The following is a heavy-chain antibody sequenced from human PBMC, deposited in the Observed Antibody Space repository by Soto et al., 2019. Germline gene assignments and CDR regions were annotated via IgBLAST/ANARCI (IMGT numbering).Heavy chain of an antibody. CDR3: ARDRYYGSGTYHNLYSGMDV. CDR1: GGSINSGDYY. CDR2: IFHSGST. Sequence: SETLSLTCTVSGGSINSGDYYWTWVRQPPGKGLEWIGNIFHSGSTYYTPSLQSRVTISLDTSKNHFSLKLSSVIPADTAVYYCARDRYYGSGTYHNLYSGMDVWGQGTTVTVSS. D-gene: IGHD3-10*01. J-gene: IGHJ6*02. V-gene: IGHV4-30-4*01.